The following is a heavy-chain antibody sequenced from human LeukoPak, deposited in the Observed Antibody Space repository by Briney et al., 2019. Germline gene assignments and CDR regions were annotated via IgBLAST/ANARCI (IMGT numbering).Heavy chain of an antibody. D-gene: IGHD5-18*01. CDR3: AKGRSADTAMVKVY. CDR2: ISGSGDGT. CDR1: GFTFGNYA. V-gene: IGHV3-23*01. Sequence: PGGSLRLSCAASGFTFGNYAMSWVRQAPGKGLEWISAISGSGDGTYYADSVKGRFTISRDNSKNTLYLQMNSLRAEDTATYYCAKGRSADTAMVKVYWGQGTLVTVSS. J-gene: IGHJ4*02.